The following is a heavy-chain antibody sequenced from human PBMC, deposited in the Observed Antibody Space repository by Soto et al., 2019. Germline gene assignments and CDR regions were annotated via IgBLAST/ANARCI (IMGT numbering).Heavy chain of an antibody. D-gene: IGHD3-22*01. J-gene: IGHJ3*02. CDR2: IKSKTDGGTT. Sequence: PGGSLRLSCAASGFTFSNAWMSWVRQAPGKGLEWVGRIKSKTDGGTTDYAAPVKGRFTISRDNAKNSLYLQMNSLRDEDTAVYYCARDRGYYDSSGYDAFDIWGQGTMVTVSS. CDR3: ARDRGYYDSSGYDAFDI. V-gene: IGHV3-15*01. CDR1: GFTFSNAW.